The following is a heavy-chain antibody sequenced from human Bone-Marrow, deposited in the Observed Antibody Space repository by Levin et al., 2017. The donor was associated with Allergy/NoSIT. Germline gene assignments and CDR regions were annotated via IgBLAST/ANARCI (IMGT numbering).Heavy chain of an antibody. CDR1: GFTFSSYS. J-gene: IGHJ3*02. D-gene: IGHD3-10*01. Sequence: GESLKISCAASGFTFSSYSMNWVRQAPGKGLEWVSSISSSSSYIYYADSVKGRFTISRDNAKNSLYLQMNSLRAEDTAVYYCASAVYYYGSGSSDAFDIWGQGTMVTVSS. CDR3: ASAVYYYGSGSSDAFDI. CDR2: ISSSSSYI. V-gene: IGHV3-21*01.